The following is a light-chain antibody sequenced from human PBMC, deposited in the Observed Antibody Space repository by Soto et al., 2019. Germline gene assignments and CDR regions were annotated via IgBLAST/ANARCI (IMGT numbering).Light chain of an antibody. CDR3: QQSFSTPRT. Sequence: DIQMTQSPSTVSGSVGDRVTITCRASQSISNYLNWYQQKPGKAPKLLIYGASSLQSGVPSRFSGSGSGTDFTLTISSLQPEDFGTYYCQQSFSTPRTFGQGTKVDIK. CDR1: QSISNY. V-gene: IGKV1-39*01. CDR2: GAS. J-gene: IGKJ1*01.